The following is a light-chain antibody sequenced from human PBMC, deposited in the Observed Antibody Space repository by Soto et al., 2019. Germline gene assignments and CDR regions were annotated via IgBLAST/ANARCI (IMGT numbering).Light chain of an antibody. J-gene: IGLJ2*01. V-gene: IGLV2-8*01. CDR2: EVT. CDR3: SSYAGYKTL. CDR1: SSDVGNYNY. Sequence: QSALTQPPSASGSPGQSVTISCTGTSSDVGNYNYVSWYQQHPGKAPKLLIYEVTKRPSGVPDRFSSSKSGNTASLTVSGHQADDEADYYCSSYAGYKTLFGGGTKLTVL.